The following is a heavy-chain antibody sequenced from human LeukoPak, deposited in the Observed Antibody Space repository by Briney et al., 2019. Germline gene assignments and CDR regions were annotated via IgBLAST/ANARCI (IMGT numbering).Heavy chain of an antibody. D-gene: IGHD2-8*01. CDR1: GYTFTSYH. CDR3: TRDYVDDIPMIKDY. Sequence: GASVKVSCTASGYTFTSYHMHWVRQAPGQGLEWMGKINLSGGSTTYAQKFQGRVTMTRDTSTSTVYMELSSLRSEDTAVYYCTRDYVDDIPMIKDYWGQGTLVTVSS. J-gene: IGHJ4*02. CDR2: INLSGGST. V-gene: IGHV1-46*01.